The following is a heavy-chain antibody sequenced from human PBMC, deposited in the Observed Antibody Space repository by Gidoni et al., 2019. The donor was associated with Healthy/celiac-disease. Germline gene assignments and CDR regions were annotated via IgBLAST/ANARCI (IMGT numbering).Heavy chain of an antibody. CDR1: GFTFSGYG. CDR2: IWFDGSNK. Sequence: QVQLVESGGGVVQPGRSLRLSCTASGFTFSGYGMHWFGQAPGKGLEWVAVIWFDGSNKYYAYSVKGRFTISRDNSKNTLSLQMNSLRAEDAAVYYCARSIAVTAGYYYGMDVWGQGTTVTVSS. V-gene: IGHV3-33*01. D-gene: IGHD2-21*02. J-gene: IGHJ6*02. CDR3: ARSIAVTAGYYYGMDV.